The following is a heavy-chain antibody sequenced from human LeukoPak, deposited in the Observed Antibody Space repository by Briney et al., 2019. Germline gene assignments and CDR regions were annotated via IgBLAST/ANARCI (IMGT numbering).Heavy chain of an antibody. CDR3: ARNRRVRGAPRSDWFDP. Sequence: GGSLRLSCAASGFTFSSYWMSWVRQAPEKGLEWVANIKKDGSAKYSVDSVKGRFTISRDNAKTSLYLQMTTLRAEDTAVYYCARNRRVRGAPRSDWFDPGGQGTLVTVSS. CDR1: GFTFSSYW. V-gene: IGHV3-7*01. J-gene: IGHJ5*02. CDR2: IKKDGSAK. D-gene: IGHD3-10*01.